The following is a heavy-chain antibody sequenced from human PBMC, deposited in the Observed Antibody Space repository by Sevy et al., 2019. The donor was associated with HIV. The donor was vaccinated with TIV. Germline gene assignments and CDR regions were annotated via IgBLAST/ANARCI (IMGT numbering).Heavy chain of an antibody. J-gene: IGHJ4*02. CDR2: SKSKTNGGTT. D-gene: IGHD3-16*01. CDR1: GFAFSNAW. Sequence: GGSLRLSCAASGFAFSNAWMSWVRQAPGKGLEWVGRSKSKTNGGTTDHTAPVKGRFTISSDDSKIRLYLQMNSLKTEATAGYYCTAAGGDWGMWAFHWGQGTLVTVSS. CDR3: TAAGGDWGMWAFH. V-gene: IGHV3-15*01.